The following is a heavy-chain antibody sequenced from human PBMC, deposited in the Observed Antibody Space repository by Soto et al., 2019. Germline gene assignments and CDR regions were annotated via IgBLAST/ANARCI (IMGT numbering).Heavy chain of an antibody. J-gene: IGHJ4*02. D-gene: IGHD3-22*01. Sequence: QVQLVQSGAEVKKPGSSVKVSCKASGGTFSSYAISWVRQAPGQGLEWMRGIIPIFGTANYAQKFQGRVTITADESTSTAYMELSSLRSEDTAVYYCARSPPDYDDSSCYPYYFDYWGQGTLVTVSS. V-gene: IGHV1-69*01. CDR3: ARSPPDYDDSSCYPYYFDY. CDR1: GGTFSSYA. CDR2: IIPIFGTA.